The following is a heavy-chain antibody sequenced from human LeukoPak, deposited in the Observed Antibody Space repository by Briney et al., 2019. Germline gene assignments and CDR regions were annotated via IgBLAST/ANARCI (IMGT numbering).Heavy chain of an antibody. D-gene: IGHD6-13*01. J-gene: IGHJ3*02. CDR2: ITSSSSTI. CDR1: GFTFSDYY. V-gene: IGHV3-48*04. CDR3: GRVGSSWSPDVFDI. Sequence: PGGSLRLSCAASGFTFSDYYMNWVRQAPGKGLEWVSYITSSSSTIYYADSVKGRFTISRDNAKNSLSLQMNSLRAEDTAVYYCGRVGSSWSPDVFDIGGKGKMVTVSS.